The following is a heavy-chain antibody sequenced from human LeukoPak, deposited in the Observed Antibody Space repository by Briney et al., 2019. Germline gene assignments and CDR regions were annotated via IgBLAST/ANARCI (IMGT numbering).Heavy chain of an antibody. CDR1: GGSISSSSYY. CDR3: ARRGTYYYDSSGYYTKYYFDY. CDR2: IYYSGST. D-gene: IGHD3-22*01. J-gene: IGHJ4*02. Sequence: PSETLSLTCTVSGGSISSSSYYWGWTRQPPGKGLEWIGSIYYSGSTYYNPSLKSRVTISVDTSKNQFSLKLSSVTAADTAVYYCARRGTYYYDSSGYYTKYYFDYWGQGTLVTVSS. V-gene: IGHV4-39*01.